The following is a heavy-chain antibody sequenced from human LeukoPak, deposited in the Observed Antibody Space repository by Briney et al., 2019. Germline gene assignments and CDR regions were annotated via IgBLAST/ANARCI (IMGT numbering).Heavy chain of an antibody. V-gene: IGHV3-23*01. Sequence: GGTLRLSSAASGFTFSSYAMSWVRQAPGKGLEWVSAITGSGGSTYYAASVKGRFTISRDKSKNTLYLQMNSLRAEDTAVYYCAKGPYGSGSSIKWFDPWGQGTLVTVSS. D-gene: IGHD3-10*01. CDR1: GFTFSSYA. J-gene: IGHJ5*02. CDR2: ITGSGGST. CDR3: AKGPYGSGSSIKWFDP.